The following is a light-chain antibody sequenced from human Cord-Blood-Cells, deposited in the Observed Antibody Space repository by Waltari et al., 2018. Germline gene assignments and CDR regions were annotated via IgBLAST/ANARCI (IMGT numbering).Light chain of an antibody. CDR3: QQYNSYSRT. CDR1: QSISSW. CDR2: KAS. J-gene: IGKJ3*01. V-gene: IGKV1-5*03. Sequence: DIQMTQSPSTPSAPVGDRVTITCRASQSISSWLAWYQQKPGKAPKLLIYKASSLESGVPSRFSGSGSGTEFTLTISSLQPDDFATYYCQQYNSYSRTFGPGTKVDIK.